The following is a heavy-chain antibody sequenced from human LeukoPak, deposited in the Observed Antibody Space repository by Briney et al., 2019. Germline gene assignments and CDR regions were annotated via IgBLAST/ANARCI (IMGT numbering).Heavy chain of an antibody. CDR3: ATVSSVSYTYGYFDL. CDR2: IYYSGST. V-gene: IGHV4-59*01. J-gene: IGHJ2*01. Sequence: KPSETLSLTCSISGGSISSYYWSWIRQPPGKGLKWIGYIYYSGSTNYNPSLKSRVTISVDTSKNQFSLKLSSVTAPDTAVYYCATVSSVSYTYGYFDLWGRGTLVTVSS. D-gene: IGHD5-18*01. CDR1: GGSISSYY.